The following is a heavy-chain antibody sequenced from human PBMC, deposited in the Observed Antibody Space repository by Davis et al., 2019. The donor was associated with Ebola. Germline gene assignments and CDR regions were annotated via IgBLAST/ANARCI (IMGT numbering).Heavy chain of an antibody. J-gene: IGHJ3*02. Sequence: AASVKVSCKASGGTLSGYAISWVRQAPGQGLEWMGGIIPIFDTANYAQNFQGRVTFTADESTSTVHMELSSLRSEDTAVYYCARGAAKYYSESSGYYAFESWGQGTMVIVSS. CDR2: IIPIFDTA. CDR1: GGTLSGYA. CDR3: ARGAAKYYSESSGYYAFES. V-gene: IGHV1-69*13. D-gene: IGHD3-22*01.